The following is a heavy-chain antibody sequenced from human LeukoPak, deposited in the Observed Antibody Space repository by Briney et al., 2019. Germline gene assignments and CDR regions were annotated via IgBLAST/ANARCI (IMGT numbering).Heavy chain of an antibody. D-gene: IGHD3-22*01. Sequence: GGSMRLSCAASGFTFSSYAMSWVRQAPGKGLEWVSAISGSGGRTYYADSVMGGFTISSDNSKNTLYLQMNSLRAEDTAVYYCAKEPHDSSGYYRDAFDIWGQGTMVTVSS. V-gene: IGHV3-23*01. J-gene: IGHJ3*02. CDR2: ISGSGGRT. CDR3: AKEPHDSSGYYRDAFDI. CDR1: GFTFSSYA.